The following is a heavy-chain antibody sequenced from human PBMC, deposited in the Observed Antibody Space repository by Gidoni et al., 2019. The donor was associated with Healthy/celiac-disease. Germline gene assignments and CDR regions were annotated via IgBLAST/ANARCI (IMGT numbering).Heavy chain of an antibody. J-gene: IGHJ6*02. CDR1: GYTFTSYY. Sequence: QVQLVQSGAELKKPGASVKVSCKASGYTFTSYYMHWVRQAPGQGLEWMGIINPSGGSTSYAQKFQGRVTMTRDTSTSTVYMELSSLRSEDTAVYYCARVDGSGDYVFGSGYYGMDVWGQGTTVTVSS. V-gene: IGHV1-46*01. CDR2: INPSGGST. CDR3: ARVDGSGDYVFGSGYYGMDV. D-gene: IGHD4-17*01.